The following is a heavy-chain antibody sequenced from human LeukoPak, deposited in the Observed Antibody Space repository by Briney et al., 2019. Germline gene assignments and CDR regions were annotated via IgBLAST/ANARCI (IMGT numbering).Heavy chain of an antibody. CDR1: GGSISSSSYY. CDR3: ARPRRHYYGSRGDDWFDP. Sequence: SETLSLTCTVSGGSISSSSYYWGWIRQPPGKGLEWIGSIYYTGSTYYNPSLKSRVTISVDTSKNQFSLKLSSVTAADTAVYYCARPRRHYYGSRGDDWFDPWGQGTLVTVSS. V-gene: IGHV4-39*01. J-gene: IGHJ5*02. CDR2: IYYTGST. D-gene: IGHD3-10*01.